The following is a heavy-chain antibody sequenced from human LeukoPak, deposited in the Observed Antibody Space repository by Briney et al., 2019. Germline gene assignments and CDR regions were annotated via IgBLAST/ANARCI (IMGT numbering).Heavy chain of an antibody. Sequence: GESLXXXCXVXEFIFSNYWXTWVRQAPGKGLEGVANIKQDGVEKYYADSVKGRFTISRDTAKNSVYLQMNSLRVEDTALYYCASGNAVDYWGRGTLVTVSS. CDR2: IKQDGVEK. D-gene: IGHD1-26*01. J-gene: IGHJ4*02. CDR3: ASGNAVDY. CDR1: EFIFSNYW. V-gene: IGHV3-7*01.